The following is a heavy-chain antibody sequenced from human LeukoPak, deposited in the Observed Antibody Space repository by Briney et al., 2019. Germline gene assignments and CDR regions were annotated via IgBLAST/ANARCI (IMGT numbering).Heavy chain of an antibody. CDR1: RFTVSRNY. V-gene: IGHV3-66*02. CDR3: AGGATVVTLDY. D-gene: IGHD4-23*01. J-gene: IGHJ4*02. CDR2: VYSSGSV. Sequence: GGSLRLSCAASRFTVSRNYMSWVRQAAGKGLEWVSVVYSSGSVSHADSVKGRFTISRDSSKNTVNLQMNSLRLEDTAVYYCAGGATVVTLDYWGQGNLVTVSS.